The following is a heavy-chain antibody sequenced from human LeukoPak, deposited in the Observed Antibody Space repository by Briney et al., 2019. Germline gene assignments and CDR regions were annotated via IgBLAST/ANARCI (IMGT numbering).Heavy chain of an antibody. J-gene: IGHJ4*02. CDR1: GYTFTDYY. CDR3: AREENCSGGSCYYY. CDR2: INPNSGDT. V-gene: IGHV1-2*06. D-gene: IGHD2-15*01. Sequence: ASVKVSCKTSGYTFTDYYMHWVRQAPGQWLEWMGRINPNSGDTNYAQKFQGRVTMTRDTSISAAYMELSRLTSDDTAVYYCAREENCSGGSCYYYWGQGTLVTVSS.